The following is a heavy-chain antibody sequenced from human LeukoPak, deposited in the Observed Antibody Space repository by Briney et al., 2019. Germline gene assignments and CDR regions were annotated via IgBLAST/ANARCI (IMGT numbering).Heavy chain of an antibody. CDR1: GGSISSYY. J-gene: IGHJ4*02. Sequence: PSETLSLTCTVSGGSISSYYWSWIRQPPGKGLEWIGYIYYSGSTNYNPSLKSRVTISVDTSNNQFSLRLSSVTAADTAVYYCASAEKDIVLMVYAPWGYWGQGTLVTVSS. CDR3: ASAEKDIVLMVYAPWGY. CDR2: IYYSGST. D-gene: IGHD2-8*01. V-gene: IGHV4-59*08.